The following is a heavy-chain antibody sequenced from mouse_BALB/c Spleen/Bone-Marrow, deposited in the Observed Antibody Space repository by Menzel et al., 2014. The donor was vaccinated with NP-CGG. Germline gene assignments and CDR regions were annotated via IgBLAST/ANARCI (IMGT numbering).Heavy chain of an antibody. D-gene: IGHD2-1*01. V-gene: IGHV5-6-4*01. CDR2: ISTGGSYT. J-gene: IGHJ4*01. CDR1: GFTFSIYT. Sequence: EVQVVESGGGLVKPGGSLKLSCAASGFTFSIYTMSWVRQTPEKRLEWVATISTGGSYTDYPDSVKGRFTISRVKAKNTLYLQMSSLKSEHTAMYYCIRDQRDGNYSNAMDFWGQGTSVTVSS. CDR3: IRDQRDGNYSNAMDF.